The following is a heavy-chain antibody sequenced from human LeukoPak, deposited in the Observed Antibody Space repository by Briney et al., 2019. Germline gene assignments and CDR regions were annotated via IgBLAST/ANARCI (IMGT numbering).Heavy chain of an antibody. CDR1: GGSISSGDYY. V-gene: IGHV4-30-4*01. CDR3: ARDRGDSTFDY. Sequence: SQTLSLTCTVSGGSISSGDYYWSWIRQPPGKGLEWIGYIYYSGSTYYNPSLKSRVTISVDTSKNQFSLKLRSVTAADTAVYYCARDRGDSTFDYWGQGTLVTVSS. D-gene: IGHD4-17*01. CDR2: IYYSGST. J-gene: IGHJ4*02.